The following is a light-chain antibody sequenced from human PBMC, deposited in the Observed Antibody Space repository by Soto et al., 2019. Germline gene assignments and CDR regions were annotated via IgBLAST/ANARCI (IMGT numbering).Light chain of an antibody. V-gene: IGKV3-11*01. CDR3: QQRKVWPPVT. CDR2: GAF. CDR1: PSVANF. Sequence: EIVFIQSPATLSLSTGERATLSCRASPSVANFVAWYQQKPGQAPRLLIYGAFNRATGIPARFSGSGSGTDFTLTISSLEPEDAAVYYCQQRKVWPPVTFGQGTRLEIK. J-gene: IGKJ5*01.